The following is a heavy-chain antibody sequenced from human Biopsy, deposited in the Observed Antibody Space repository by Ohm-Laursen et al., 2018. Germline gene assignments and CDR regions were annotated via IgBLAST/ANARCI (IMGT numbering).Heavy chain of an antibody. CDR1: GDSINSSY. CDR2: ISNSGNT. J-gene: IGHJ5*02. Sequence: SETLSLTCTVSGDSINSSYWSWIRQAPGKGLEWIGFISNSGNTNYNPSLKSRVTISADTSKNQFSLKLGSVTVADTAMYYCARALPPHLQSGYLWGQGTLVTVSS. V-gene: IGHV4-59*08. D-gene: IGHD5-24*01. CDR3: ARALPPHLQSGYL.